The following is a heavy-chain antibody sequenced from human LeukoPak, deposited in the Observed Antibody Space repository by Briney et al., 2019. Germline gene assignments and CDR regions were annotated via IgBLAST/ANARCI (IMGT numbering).Heavy chain of an antibody. Sequence: PGGSLRLSCAASGFTFSSYSMNWVRQAPGKGLEWVANIKKDGSETYYVDSVKGRLTISRDNAKNSLYLQMNSLRAEDTAIYYCARGRYSSTTYYFDSWGQGTLVTVSS. V-gene: IGHV3-7*03. J-gene: IGHJ4*02. CDR2: IKKDGSET. D-gene: IGHD6-13*01. CDR1: GFTFSSYS. CDR3: ARGRYSSTTYYFDS.